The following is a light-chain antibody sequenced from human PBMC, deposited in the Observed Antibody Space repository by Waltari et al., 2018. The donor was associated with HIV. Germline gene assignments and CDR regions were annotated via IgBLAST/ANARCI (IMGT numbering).Light chain of an antibody. Sequence: EIVMTQSPATLSVSPGERATLSCRASQSVSSSLAWYQQKPGQAPRLLIYGASTRASGIPARVSGSGSGTEFTLIISSLQSEDFALYYCQQYNNWPPKTFGQGTKVEIK. V-gene: IGKV3-15*01. CDR3: QQYNNWPPKT. CDR1: QSVSSS. CDR2: GAS. J-gene: IGKJ1*01.